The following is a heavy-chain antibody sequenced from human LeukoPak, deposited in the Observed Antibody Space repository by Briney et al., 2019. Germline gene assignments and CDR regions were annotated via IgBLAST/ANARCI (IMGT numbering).Heavy chain of an antibody. CDR2: IIPILGIA. CDR1: GGTFSSYA. D-gene: IGHD5-18*01. CDR3: ARDLTAMIPTLWFDP. Sequence: ASVKVSCKASGGTFSSYAISWVRQAPGQGLEWMGRIIPILGIANYAQKFQGRVTITADKSTSTAYMELGSLRSDDTAVYYCARDLTAMIPTLWFDPWGQGTLVIVSS. V-gene: IGHV1-69*04. J-gene: IGHJ5*02.